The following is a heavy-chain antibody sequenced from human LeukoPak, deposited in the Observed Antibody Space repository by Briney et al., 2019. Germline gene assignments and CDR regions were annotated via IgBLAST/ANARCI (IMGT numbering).Heavy chain of an antibody. CDR3: ARDTGYDRYYYYYMDV. D-gene: IGHD5-12*01. Sequence: ASVKVSCKASGYTFTGYYMHWVRQAPGQGLEWMGWINPNSGGTNYAQKFQGRVTMTGDTSISTAYMELSRLRSDDTAVYYCARDTGYDRYYYYYMDVWGKGATVTVSS. CDR1: GYTFTGYY. CDR2: INPNSGGT. J-gene: IGHJ6*03. V-gene: IGHV1-2*02.